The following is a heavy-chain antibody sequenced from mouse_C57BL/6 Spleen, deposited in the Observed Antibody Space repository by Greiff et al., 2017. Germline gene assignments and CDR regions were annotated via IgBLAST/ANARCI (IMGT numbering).Heavy chain of an antibody. V-gene: IGHV5-17*01. D-gene: IGHD1-1*01. CDR1: GFTFSDYG. J-gene: IGHJ4*01. CDR3: ARTTVVATHYYAMDY. CDR2: ISSGSSTI. Sequence: EVHLVESGGGLVKPGGSLKLSCAASGFTFSDYGMHWVRQAPEKGLEWVAYISSGSSTIYYADTVKGRFTISRDNAKNTLFLQMTSLRSEDTAMYYCARTTVVATHYYAMDYWGQGTSVTVSS.